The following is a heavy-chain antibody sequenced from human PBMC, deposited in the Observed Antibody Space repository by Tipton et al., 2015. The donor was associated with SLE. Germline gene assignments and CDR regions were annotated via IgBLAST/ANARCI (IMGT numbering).Heavy chain of an antibody. J-gene: IGHJ4*02. V-gene: IGHV4-38-2*01. D-gene: IGHD1-26*01. Sequence: TLSLTCAVSGYSISSGYYWGWIRQPPGKGLEWIGYIYYSGSTNYNPSLKSRVTISVDTSKNQFSLKLSSVTAADTAVYYCASVIGEEVGASPFDYWGQGTLVTVSS. CDR3: ASVIGEEVGASPFDY. CDR2: IYYSGST. CDR1: GYSISSGYY.